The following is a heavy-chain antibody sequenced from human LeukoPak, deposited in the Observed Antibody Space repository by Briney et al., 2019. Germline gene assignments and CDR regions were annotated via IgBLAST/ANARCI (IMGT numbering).Heavy chain of an antibody. CDR3: AKERGRAARLCRFQH. V-gene: IGHV3-23*01. D-gene: IGHD6-6*01. Sequence: PGGSLTLSRSTSGVTFSSYAVRWVRPPPGEGLELGSAISGSGGSKYYADSVMGRFTISRDNTKNTLYLHMISLRAEDMAVYDCAKERGRAARLCRFQHWGQGTLVTVSS. J-gene: IGHJ1*01. CDR1: GVTFSSYA. CDR2: ISGSGGSK.